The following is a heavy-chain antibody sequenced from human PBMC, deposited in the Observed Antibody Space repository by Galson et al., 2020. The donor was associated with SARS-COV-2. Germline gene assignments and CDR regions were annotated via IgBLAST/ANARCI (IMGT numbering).Heavy chain of an antibody. CDR3: TRYSDNSGYYYAPARDVFDM. CDR1: GITFRNYA. J-gene: IGHJ3*02. CDR2: MSGNAGSR. D-gene: IGHD3-22*01. V-gene: IGHV3-23*01. Sequence: GGSLRLSCAASGITFRNYAMAWVRQAPGKGLEWVAGMSGNAGSRYYAGSVKGRFTISRDNSINTVYLHMSSLRPDDTAVYYCTRYSDNSGYYYAPARDVFDMWGQGTLVSVSS.